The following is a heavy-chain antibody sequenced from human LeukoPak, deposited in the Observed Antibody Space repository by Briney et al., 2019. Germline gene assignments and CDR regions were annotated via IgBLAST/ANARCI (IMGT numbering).Heavy chain of an antibody. Sequence: ASVKVSCKASGYTFTSYDINWVRQATGQGLEWMGWMNPNSGNTGYAQKFQGRVTMTRNTSISTAYMELGSLRSEDTAVYYCARDLPYYDFWSGYSPGPFDYWGQGTLVTVSS. J-gene: IGHJ4*02. CDR3: ARDLPYYDFWSGYSPGPFDY. V-gene: IGHV1-8*01. D-gene: IGHD3-3*01. CDR2: MNPNSGNT. CDR1: GYTFTSYD.